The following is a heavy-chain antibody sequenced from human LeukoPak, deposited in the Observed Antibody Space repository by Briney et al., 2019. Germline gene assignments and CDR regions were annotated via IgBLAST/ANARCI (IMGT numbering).Heavy chain of an antibody. V-gene: IGHV1-18*04. CDR2: ISAYNGNT. Sequence: GASVKVSCKASGYTFTGYYMHWVRQAPGQGLEWMGWISAYNGNTNYAQKLQGRVTMTTDTSTSTAYMELRSLRSDDTAVYYCARDRAVVTHDYWGQGTLVTVSS. D-gene: IGHD4-23*01. J-gene: IGHJ4*02. CDR1: GYTFTGYY. CDR3: ARDRAVVTHDY.